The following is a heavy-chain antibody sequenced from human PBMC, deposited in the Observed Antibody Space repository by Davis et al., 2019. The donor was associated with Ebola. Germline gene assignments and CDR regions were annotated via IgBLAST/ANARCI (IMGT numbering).Heavy chain of an antibody. J-gene: IGHJ4*02. Sequence: GESLKISCAASGFTFSSYGMHWVRQAPGKGLEWVAVIWYDGSNKYYADSVKGRFTISRDNSKNTLYLQMNSLRAEDTAVYYCARGFSSAAGFLFDYWGQGTLVTVSS. CDR1: GFTFSSYG. CDR2: IWYDGSNK. V-gene: IGHV3-33*01. D-gene: IGHD6-13*01. CDR3: ARGFSSAAGFLFDY.